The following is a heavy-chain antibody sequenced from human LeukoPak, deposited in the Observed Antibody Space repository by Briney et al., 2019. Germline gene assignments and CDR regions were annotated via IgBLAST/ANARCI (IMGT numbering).Heavy chain of an antibody. CDR3: ARDRRLRYFDWLLSVAWFDP. J-gene: IGHJ5*02. V-gene: IGHV1-18*01. Sequence: WASVKVSCKASGYTFTSYGISWVRQAPGQGLEWMGWISAYNGNTNYAQKLQGRVTMTTDTSTSTAYMELRSLRSDDTAVYYCARDRRLRYFDWLLSVAWFDPWGQGTLVTVSS. CDR1: GYTFTSYG. D-gene: IGHD3-9*01. CDR2: ISAYNGNT.